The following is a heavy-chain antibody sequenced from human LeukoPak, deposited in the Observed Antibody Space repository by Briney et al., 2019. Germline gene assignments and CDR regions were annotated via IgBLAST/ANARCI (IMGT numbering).Heavy chain of an antibody. CDR3: AREGVWGSYRFDY. J-gene: IGHJ4*02. Sequence: ASVKVSCKASGYTFTSYDINWVRQAPGQGLEWMGWINPNSGGTNYAQKFQGRVTMTRDTSISTAYMELSRLRSDDTAVYYCAREGVWGSYRFDYWGQGTLVTVSS. CDR2: INPNSGGT. V-gene: IGHV1-2*02. D-gene: IGHD3-16*02. CDR1: GYTFTSYD.